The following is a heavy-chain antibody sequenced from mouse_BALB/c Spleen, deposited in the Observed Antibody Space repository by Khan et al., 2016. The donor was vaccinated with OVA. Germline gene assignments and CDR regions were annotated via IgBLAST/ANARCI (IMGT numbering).Heavy chain of an antibody. V-gene: IGHV1S137*01. CDR2: ISTYSGNT. J-gene: IGHJ2*01. D-gene: IGHD2-3*01. Sequence: QVQLKESGPGLVRPGVSVKISCKGSGYTFTDYAMFWVKQSHAKILEWFGLISTYSGNTNYNQKFKGKATMTVEKSSSPAYMELARLTSEDSAIYSCEGPAYDGYYYYWGQGTTLTVSS. CDR3: EGPAYDGYYYY. CDR1: GYTFTDYA.